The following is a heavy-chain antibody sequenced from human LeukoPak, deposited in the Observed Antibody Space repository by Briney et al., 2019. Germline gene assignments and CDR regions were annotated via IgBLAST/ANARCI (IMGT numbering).Heavy chain of an antibody. CDR2: ISGSGGST. J-gene: IGHJ2*01. D-gene: IGHD1-20*01. CDR3: AKTNWSSYWYFDL. CDR1: GFTFSSYA. V-gene: IGHV3-23*01. Sequence: GGSLRLSCAASGFTFSSYAMSWVRQAPGKGLEWVSAISGSGGSTYYADSVKGRVTISRDNSKNTLYLQMNSLRAEDTAVYYCAKTNWSSYWYFDLWGQGTLVTVSS.